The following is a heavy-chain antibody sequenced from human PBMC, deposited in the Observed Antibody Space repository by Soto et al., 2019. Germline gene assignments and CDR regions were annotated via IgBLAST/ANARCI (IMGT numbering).Heavy chain of an antibody. J-gene: IGHJ3*02. CDR1: GFTFSSYA. Sequence: EVQLLESGGGLVQPGGSLRLSCAASGFTFSSYAMAWVRQAPGKGLKWVSTISATSGSTYFADSVKGQFTISGDNSKNTLYLQLSSLRAEDTAVYYCAKASGGPNTAFDIWGQGTMVTVSS. CDR2: ISATSGST. CDR3: AKASGGPNTAFDI. V-gene: IGHV3-23*01.